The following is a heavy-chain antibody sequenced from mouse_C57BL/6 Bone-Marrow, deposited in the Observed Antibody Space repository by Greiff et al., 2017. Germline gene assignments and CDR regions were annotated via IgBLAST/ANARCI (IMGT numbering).Heavy chain of an antibody. V-gene: IGHV1-69*01. Sequence: QVQLQQSGAELVMPGASVKLSCKASGYTFTSYWMHWVKQRPGQGLEWIGEIDPSDSYTNYNQKFKGKSTLTVDKSSSTAYMQLSSLTSEDSAVYYCARDYYGSSYAGSRYAMDYWGQGTSVTVSS. CDR3: ARDYYGSSYAGSRYAMDY. J-gene: IGHJ4*01. CDR2: IDPSDSYT. CDR1: GYTFTSYW. D-gene: IGHD1-1*01.